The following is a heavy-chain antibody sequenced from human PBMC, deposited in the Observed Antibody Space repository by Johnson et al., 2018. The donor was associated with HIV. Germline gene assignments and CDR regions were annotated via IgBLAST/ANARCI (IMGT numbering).Heavy chain of an antibody. CDR2: MWYDGSNK. V-gene: IGHV3-33*01. D-gene: IGHD3-3*01. Sequence: QVQLVESGGGVVQPGRSLRLSCAASGFTFSTYGMHWVRQAPGKGLEWVAVMWYDGSNKYYADSVKGRFTISRDNSKNTLYLQMNSLRAEDTAVYYCARGPITIFGVVTTGDAFDIWGQGTMVTVSS. J-gene: IGHJ3*02. CDR1: GFTFSTYG. CDR3: ARGPITIFGVVTTGDAFDI.